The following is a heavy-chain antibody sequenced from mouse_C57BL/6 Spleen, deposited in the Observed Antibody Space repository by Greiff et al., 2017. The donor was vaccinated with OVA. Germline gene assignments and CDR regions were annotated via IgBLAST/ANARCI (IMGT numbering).Heavy chain of an antibody. CDR2: IYPYNGVS. J-gene: IGHJ2*01. V-gene: IGHV1-31*01. D-gene: IGHD1-1*01. CDR3: ARDYYCGSNYFDD. CDR1: GYSFTGYY. Sequence: VQLQQPGPELVKPGASVKISCKASGYSFTGYYMHWVKQSHGNILDWIGYIYPYNGVSSYNQKFKGKATLTVDKSSSTAYMELRSLTSEDSAVYYCARDYYCGSNYFDDWGKGTTLTVSS.